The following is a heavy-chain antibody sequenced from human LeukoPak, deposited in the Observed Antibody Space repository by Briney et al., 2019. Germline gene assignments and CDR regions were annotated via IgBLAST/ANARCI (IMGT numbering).Heavy chain of an antibody. Sequence: GGSLRLSCAASGFTFSSYAMSWVRQAPGKGLEWVSAISGSGGSTYYADSVKGRFTISRDNSKNTLYLQMNSLRAEDTAVYYCAKEVDDILTAFSPPGYWGQGTLVTVSS. CDR3: AKEVDDILTAFSPPGY. J-gene: IGHJ4*02. CDR1: GFTFSSYA. D-gene: IGHD3-9*01. V-gene: IGHV3-23*01. CDR2: ISGSGGST.